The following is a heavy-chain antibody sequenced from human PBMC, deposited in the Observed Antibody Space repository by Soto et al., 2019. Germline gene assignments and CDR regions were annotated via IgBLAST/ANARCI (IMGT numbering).Heavy chain of an antibody. J-gene: IGHJ3*02. CDR2: IKSKTDGGTT. CDR3: TTDPLTYYYDSSGYPDAFDI. D-gene: IGHD3-22*01. Sequence: GGPLRLSCAASGFTFSNAWMSWVRQAPGMGLEWVGRIKSKTDGGTTEYAAPVKGRFTVSRDDSKNTVYLQMNSLKNEDTAVYYCTTDPLTYYYDSSGYPDAFDIWGQGTMVTVSS. CDR1: GFTFSNAW. V-gene: IGHV3-15*01.